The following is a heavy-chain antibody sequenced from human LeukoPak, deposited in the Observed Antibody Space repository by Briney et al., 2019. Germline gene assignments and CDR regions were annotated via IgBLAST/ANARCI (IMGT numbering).Heavy chain of an antibody. CDR1: GFTFSSYE. CDR3: ARVLAYYYDSSAKPQ. V-gene: IGHV3-48*03. CDR2: ISSSGSTI. D-gene: IGHD3-22*01. Sequence: GGSLRLSCAASGFTFSSYEMNWVRQAPGKGLEWVSYISSSGSTIYYADSVKGRFTISRDNAKNSLYLQMNSLRAEDTAVYYCARVLAYYYDSSAKPQWGQGTLVTVSS. J-gene: IGHJ4*02.